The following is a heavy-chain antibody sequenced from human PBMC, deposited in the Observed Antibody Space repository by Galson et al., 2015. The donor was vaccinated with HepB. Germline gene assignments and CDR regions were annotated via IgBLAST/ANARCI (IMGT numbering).Heavy chain of an antibody. V-gene: IGHV2-5*01. D-gene: IGHD3-10*01. CDR1: GFSLSTSGVA. Sequence: PALVKPTQTLSLTCTFSGFSLSTSGVAVGWIRQPPGKALEGLGPIFWNDDIRYNASLKSRLTITKGTSKNQVFLTMTNMDPVDTATYYCAHCPYGSGSYWSNTWFDSWGQGTLVTVSS. CDR3: AHCPYGSGSYWSNTWFDS. CDR2: IFWNDDI. J-gene: IGHJ5*01.